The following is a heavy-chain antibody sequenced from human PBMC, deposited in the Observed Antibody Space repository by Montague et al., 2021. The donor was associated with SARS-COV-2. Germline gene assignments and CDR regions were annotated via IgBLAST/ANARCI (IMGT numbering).Heavy chain of an antibody. Sequence: SETRSLTCEVSGGSISSYYWSWIRQSPGKGLEWIGYVHYTGSTKYNPSLKTRVTLSLDTPKNQFSLKLSSVTAAGTAVYYCARAGQQLARYYYYGMDVWGQGTTVTVSS. D-gene: IGHD6-13*01. V-gene: IGHV4-59*01. CDR1: GGSISSYY. CDR3: ARAGQQLARYYYYGMDV. CDR2: VHYTGST. J-gene: IGHJ6*02.